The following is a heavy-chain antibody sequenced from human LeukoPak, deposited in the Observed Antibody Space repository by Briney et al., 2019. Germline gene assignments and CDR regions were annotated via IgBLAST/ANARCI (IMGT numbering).Heavy chain of an antibody. J-gene: IGHJ5*01. D-gene: IGHD1-26*01. CDR3: ARASGSYWWFDS. CDR1: GYTFTGYY. V-gene: IGHV1-2*02. CDR2: INPNSGDT. Sequence: GASVKVSCKASGYTFTGYYMHWVRQAPGQGLEWMGWINPNSGDTNYAQKFQGSVTMTRDTSISIVYMELSRLRSDDTAVYYCARASGSYWWFDSWGQGTLVTVSS.